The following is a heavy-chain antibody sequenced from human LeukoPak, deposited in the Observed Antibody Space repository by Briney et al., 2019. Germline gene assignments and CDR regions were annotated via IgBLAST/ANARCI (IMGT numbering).Heavy chain of an antibody. D-gene: IGHD2-15*01. CDR1: RFTFSTYA. J-gene: IGHJ4*02. V-gene: IGHV3-23*01. CDR3: AKDTFHAPLAATY. Sequence: PGGSLRLSCAASRFTFSTYAVSWVRQAPGRGLVWVTTISGSGDNTYYADSVKGRFTISRDNSKNTLYLQMYSLRAEDTAVYYCAKDTFHAPLAATYWGQGTLVTVSS. CDR2: ISGSGDNT.